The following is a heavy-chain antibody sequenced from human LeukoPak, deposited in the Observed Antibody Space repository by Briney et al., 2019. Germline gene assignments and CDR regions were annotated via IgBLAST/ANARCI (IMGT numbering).Heavy chain of an antibody. J-gene: IGHJ6*02. Sequence: GGSLRLSCAASGFTFSSYWMNWARQAPGKGLEWAASINHNGNVNYYVDSVKGRFTISRDNAKNSLYLQMSNLRAEDTAVYFWARGGGLDVWGQGATVTVSS. D-gene: IGHD3-16*01. V-gene: IGHV3-7*03. CDR2: INHNGNVN. CDR1: GFTFSSYW. CDR3: ARGGGLDV.